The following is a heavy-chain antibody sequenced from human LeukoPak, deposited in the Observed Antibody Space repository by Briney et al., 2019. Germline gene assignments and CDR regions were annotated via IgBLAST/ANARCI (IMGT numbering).Heavy chain of an antibody. J-gene: IGHJ6*03. Sequence: GGSLRLSCVASGFTFSDSYMAWVRQAPGKGLEWVSYISSGGSTIYYADSVKGRFTISRDNAKNSLYLQLNSLRADDTAVYYCARIESYGSGYYHFYYMDVWGKGTTVTVSS. CDR2: ISSGGSTI. V-gene: IGHV3-11*04. CDR3: ARIESYGSGYYHFYYMDV. CDR1: GFTFSDSY. D-gene: IGHD3-10*01.